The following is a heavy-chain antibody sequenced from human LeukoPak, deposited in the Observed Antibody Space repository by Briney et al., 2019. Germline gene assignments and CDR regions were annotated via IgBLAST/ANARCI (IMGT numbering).Heavy chain of an antibody. CDR1: GGSIRFYY. CDR2: VYYSGIT. Sequence: SDTLSLTCTLSGGSIRFYYWTWIRLPPGKGLEGIGYVYYSGITKYSPSLQSRVTMSLDTPKNQLSLKLTSVTAADTAVYFCARGLIRDDYNYYAFDMWGQGTMVTVSS. D-gene: IGHD5-24*01. V-gene: IGHV4-59*07. CDR3: ARGLIRDDYNYYAFDM. J-gene: IGHJ3*02.